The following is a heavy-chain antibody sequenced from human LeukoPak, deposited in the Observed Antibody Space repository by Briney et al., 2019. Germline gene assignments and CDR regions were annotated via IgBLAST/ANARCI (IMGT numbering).Heavy chain of an antibody. CDR3: ARDLGPDYGGNYYFDY. D-gene: IGHD4-23*01. CDR1: GFIFSSYG. J-gene: IGHJ4*02. V-gene: IGHV3-30*02. CDR2: IQQDGTNK. Sequence: PGGSLRLSCAASGFIFSSYGIHWVRQAPGKGLDWVAFIQQDGTNKYYADSVKGRFTISRDNSKNTLFLQMNGLRAEDTAVYYCARDLGPDYGGNYYFDYWGQGTLVTVSS.